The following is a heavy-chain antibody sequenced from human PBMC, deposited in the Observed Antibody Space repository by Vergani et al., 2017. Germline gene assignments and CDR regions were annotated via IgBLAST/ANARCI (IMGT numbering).Heavy chain of an antibody. CDR2: IHYSKNT. CDR1: FDSIRNLY. V-gene: IGHV4-59*11. D-gene: IGHD6-19*01. J-gene: IGHJ5*02. Sequence: QVQLQESGPGLVKSSETLSLICSVSFDSIRNLYCNWIRQPPGKGLEWVGSIHYSKNTNYNPSLRTRVTISVDTSKNQFSLTLTSVTAADTAVYYCASDTHSGQRADRWGQGILVTVTS. CDR3: ASDTHSGQRADR.